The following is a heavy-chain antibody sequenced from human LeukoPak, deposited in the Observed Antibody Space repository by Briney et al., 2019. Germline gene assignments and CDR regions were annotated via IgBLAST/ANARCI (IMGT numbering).Heavy chain of an antibody. D-gene: IGHD5-18*01. Sequence: SETLSLTCTVSGGSISTYYWSWIRQPPGKGLEWIAHVYYGGNTNYNPSLKSRVTISVDTSKSHFSLGLSSVTAADTAVYYCARGYTPDTFDIWGQGTMVSVSS. V-gene: IGHV4-59*01. CDR3: ARGYTPDTFDI. J-gene: IGHJ3*02. CDR2: VYYGGNT. CDR1: GGSISTYY.